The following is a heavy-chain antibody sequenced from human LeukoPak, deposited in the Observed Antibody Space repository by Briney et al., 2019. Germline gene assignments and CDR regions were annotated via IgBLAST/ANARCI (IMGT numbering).Heavy chain of an antibody. V-gene: IGHV3-66*01. CDR3: ARWGASYGTGFDY. CDR2: IYSGGST. Sequence: GGSLILSCAASGFTVSSNYMSWVRQAPGKGLEWVSVIYSGGSTYYADSVKGRFTISRDNSKNTLYLQMNSLRAEDTAVYYCARWGASYGTGFDYWGQGTLVTVSS. J-gene: IGHJ4*02. CDR1: GFTVSSNY. D-gene: IGHD3-16*01.